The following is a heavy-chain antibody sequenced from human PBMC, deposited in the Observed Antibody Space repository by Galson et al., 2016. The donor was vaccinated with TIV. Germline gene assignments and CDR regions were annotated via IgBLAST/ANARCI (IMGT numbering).Heavy chain of an antibody. CDR2: IIPIFGTA. V-gene: IGHV1-69*15. J-gene: IGHJ4*02. CDR1: GGPFFSSYA. D-gene: IGHD2-15*01. CDR3: ARHQGYCSGGSCLLDY. Sequence: VKVSCKASGGPFFSSYAISWVRQAPGQGLEWMGRIIPIFGTANYAQKFQGRVTITADESTSTAYMELSSLRSEDTAVYYCARHQGYCSGGSCLLDYWGQGTLVTVSS.